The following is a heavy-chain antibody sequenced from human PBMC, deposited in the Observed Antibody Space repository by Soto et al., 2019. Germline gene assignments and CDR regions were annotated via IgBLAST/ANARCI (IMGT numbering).Heavy chain of an antibody. D-gene: IGHD3-9*01. J-gene: IGHJ6*02. V-gene: IGHV1-69*04. CDR1: GGTFSSYA. Sequence: SVKVSCKASGGTFSSYAISWVRQAPGQGLEWMGRIIPILGIANYAQKFQGRVTITADKSTSTVYMELSSLRSEDTAVYYCARDPNYDILTGYYLSGMDVWGQGTTVTVSS. CDR3: ARDPNYDILTGYYLSGMDV. CDR2: IIPILGIA.